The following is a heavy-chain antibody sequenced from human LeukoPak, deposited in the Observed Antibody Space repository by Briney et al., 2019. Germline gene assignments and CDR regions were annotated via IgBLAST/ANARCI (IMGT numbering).Heavy chain of an antibody. Sequence: GGSLRLSCAASGFTFSSYAMSSVRQAPREELEWVSAISGSGGSTYYADSVKDRFTFSRDNSKNTLYLQMNSLRAEDTAVYYCAKGPYDYSNHYIDYWGQGSLVTVSS. D-gene: IGHD4-11*01. V-gene: IGHV3-23*01. CDR2: ISGSGGST. CDR3: AKGPYDYSNHYIDY. CDR1: GFTFSSYA. J-gene: IGHJ4*02.